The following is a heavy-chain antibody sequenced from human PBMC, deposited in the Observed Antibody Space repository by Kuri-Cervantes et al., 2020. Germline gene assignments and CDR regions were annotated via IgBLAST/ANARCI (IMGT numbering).Heavy chain of an antibody. Sequence: GESLKISCAASGITFSSYWVSWVRQAPGKGLEWVANIKQDGSEKYYVDSVKGRFTISRDNAKNSLYLQMNSLRAEDTAVYYCARVRGWWSPFDYWGEGTLVTVSS. CDR1: GITFSSYW. J-gene: IGHJ4*02. V-gene: IGHV3-7*04. CDR2: IKQDGSEK. CDR3: ARVRGWWSPFDY. D-gene: IGHD2-15*01.